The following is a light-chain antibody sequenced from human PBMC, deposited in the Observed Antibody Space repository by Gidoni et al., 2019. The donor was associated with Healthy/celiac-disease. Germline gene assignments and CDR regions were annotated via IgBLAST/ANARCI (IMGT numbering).Light chain of an antibody. CDR1: QSISSY. V-gene: IGKV1-39*01. CDR3: QQSYSTPLL. J-gene: IGKJ4*01. Sequence: DIQMTQSPSSLSASVGDRVTITCRASQSISSYLNWYQQKPGKAPKLLIYAASSLQSGVPSRFSVSGSGTDFTLTISSLQPEDFATYYCQQSYSTPLLFGGGTKVEIK. CDR2: AAS.